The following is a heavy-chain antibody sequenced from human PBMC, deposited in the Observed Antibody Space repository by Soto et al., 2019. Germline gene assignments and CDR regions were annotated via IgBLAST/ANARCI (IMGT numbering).Heavy chain of an antibody. CDR2: INPNSGGT. J-gene: IGHJ6*02. V-gene: IGHV1-2*04. D-gene: IGHD2-15*01. CDR3: ARAAGYCSGGSCHDYYYYYGMDV. Sequence: ASVKVSCKASGYTFTGYYMHWVRQAPGQGLEWMGWINPNSGGTNYAQKFQGWVTMTRDTSISTAYMELSRLRSDDTAVYYCARAAGYCSGGSCHDYYYYYGMDVWGHGTTVTVSS. CDR1: GYTFTGYY.